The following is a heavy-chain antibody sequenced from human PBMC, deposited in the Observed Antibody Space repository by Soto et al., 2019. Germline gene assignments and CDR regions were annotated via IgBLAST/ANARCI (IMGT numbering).Heavy chain of an antibody. Sequence: PGGSLRLSCAASGFTFSSYSMNWVRQAPGKGLEWVSSISSSSSYIYYADSVKGRFTISRDNAKSSLYLQMNSLRAEDTAVYYCASRKGYCSSTSCYDELDYWGQGTLVTVSS. J-gene: IGHJ4*02. CDR1: GFTFSSYS. CDR3: ASRKGYCSSTSCYDELDY. V-gene: IGHV3-21*01. D-gene: IGHD2-2*01. CDR2: ISSSSSYI.